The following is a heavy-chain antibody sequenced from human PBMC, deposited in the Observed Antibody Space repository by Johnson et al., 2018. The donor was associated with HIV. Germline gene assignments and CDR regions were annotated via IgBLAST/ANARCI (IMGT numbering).Heavy chain of an antibody. Sequence: VQLVESGGGLVQPGGSLSLSCAASGFSFSDYDMHWVRQLTGKSLEWVSAIGTAGEPFYPGSVKGRFPISRENPKNSLYLQRNSLRAGDTAIYYCARGGSSGWSGFLAFDIWGQGTMVTVSS. D-gene: IGHD6-19*01. J-gene: IGHJ3*02. V-gene: IGHV3-13*05. CDR3: ARGGSSGWSGFLAFDI. CDR1: GFSFSDYD. CDR2: IGTAGEP.